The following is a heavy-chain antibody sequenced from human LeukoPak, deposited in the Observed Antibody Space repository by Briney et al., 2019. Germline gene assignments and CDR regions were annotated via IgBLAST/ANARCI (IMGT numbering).Heavy chain of an antibody. V-gene: IGHV1-3*01. J-gene: IGHJ4*02. CDR2: INAGNGNT. Sequence: ASVKVSCKASGYTFTSYAMHWVRQAPGQRLEWMGWINAGNGNTKYSQKFQGRVTITRDTSASTAYMELSNLRSEDTAVYYCARYCSGGSCYSWFGFDYWGQGTLVTVSS. CDR3: ARYCSGGSCYSWFGFDY. CDR1: GYTFTSYA. D-gene: IGHD2-15*01.